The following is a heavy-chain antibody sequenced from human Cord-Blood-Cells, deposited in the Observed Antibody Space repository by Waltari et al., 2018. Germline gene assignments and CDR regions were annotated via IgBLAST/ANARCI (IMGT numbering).Heavy chain of an antibody. CDR1: GGSFSGYY. D-gene: IGHD6-6*01. CDR2: SNHGGST. J-gene: IGHJ3*02. Sequence: QVQLQQWGAGLLKPSETLSINGVVYGGSFSGYYWSWIRQLPGEGLEWIGESNHGGSTNYTPAIKSRGTISVDTSKNQFSLKLSSVTAADTAVDYCARGRSYIAARPFAFDIWGQGTMVTVSS. V-gene: IGHV4-34*01. CDR3: ARGRSYIAARPFAFDI.